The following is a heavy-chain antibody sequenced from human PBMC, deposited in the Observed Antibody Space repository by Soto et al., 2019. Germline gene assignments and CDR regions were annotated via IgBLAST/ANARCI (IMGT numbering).Heavy chain of an antibody. CDR1: RFTFSEYW. V-gene: IGHV3-7*01. Sequence: EVQLVESGGGLVQPGGSLRLSCAASRFTFSEYWMTWVSQAPGKGLEWVANIKQDGSEKYYVDSVEGRFTISRDNAKNSLYLQMYGLRAEDTAVYYCARELGSARVGFYYGMDVGGQGTTDTVSS. CDR3: ARELGSARVGFYYGMDV. CDR2: IKQDGSEK. D-gene: IGHD6-6*01. J-gene: IGHJ6*02.